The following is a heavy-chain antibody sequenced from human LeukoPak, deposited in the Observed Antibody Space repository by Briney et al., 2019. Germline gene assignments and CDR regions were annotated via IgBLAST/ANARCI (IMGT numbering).Heavy chain of an antibody. CDR3: ARQGRGSYYFDY. CDR1: GFTFSSYA. V-gene: IGHV3-23*01. Sequence: PGGSLRLSCAASGFTFSSYAMSWVRQAPGKGLEWVSGIFIHGDETYHADSVKGRFTISRDNSKNTLYLQMNSLRAEDTAVYYCARQGRGSYYFDYWGQGTLVTVSS. CDR2: IFIHGDET. J-gene: IGHJ4*02. D-gene: IGHD1-26*01.